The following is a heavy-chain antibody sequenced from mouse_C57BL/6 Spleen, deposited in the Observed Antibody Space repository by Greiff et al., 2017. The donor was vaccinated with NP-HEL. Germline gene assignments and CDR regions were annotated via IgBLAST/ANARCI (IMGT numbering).Heavy chain of an antibody. CDR1: GYTFTSYW. J-gene: IGHJ3*01. V-gene: IGHV1-74*01. CDR2: IHPSDSDT. D-gene: IGHD1-1*01. Sequence: VQLQQPGAELVKPGASVKVSCKASGYTFTSYWMHWVKQRPGQGLEWIGRIHPSDSDTNYNQKFKGKATLTVDKSSSTAYMQLSSLTSEDSAVYYGATPITTVVAPCAYWGQGTLVTVSA. CDR3: ATPITTVVAPCAY.